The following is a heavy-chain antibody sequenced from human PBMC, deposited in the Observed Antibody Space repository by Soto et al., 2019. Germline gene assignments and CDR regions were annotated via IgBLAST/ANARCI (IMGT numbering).Heavy chain of an antibody. CDR1: GFTFDDYA. CDR2: ISWNSGSI. CDR3: ARDKSVVYWVATRGFDY. J-gene: IGHJ4*02. V-gene: IGHV3-9*01. D-gene: IGHD5-12*01. Sequence: HPGGSLRLSCAASGFTFDDYAMHWVRQAPGKGLEWVSGISWNSGSIGYADSVKGRFTISRDNAKNSLYLQMNSLRDEDTAVYYCARDKSVVYWVATRGFDYWGQGTLVTVSS.